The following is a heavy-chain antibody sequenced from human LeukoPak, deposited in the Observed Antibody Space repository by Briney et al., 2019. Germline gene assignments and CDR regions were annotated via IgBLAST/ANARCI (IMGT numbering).Heavy chain of an antibody. CDR3: AGGGSSSPLPSELHY. J-gene: IGHJ4*02. CDR2: IRAYNGNT. V-gene: IGHV1-18*01. D-gene: IGHD6-13*01. CDR1: GYTFTSYC. Sequence: EASVKVSCKASGYTFTSYCISWVRQAPGQGLEWMGWIRAYNGNTNYAQKLQGRVTMTTDTSTSTAYMELRSLRSDDTAVYYCAGGGSSSPLPSELHYWGQGTLVTVSS.